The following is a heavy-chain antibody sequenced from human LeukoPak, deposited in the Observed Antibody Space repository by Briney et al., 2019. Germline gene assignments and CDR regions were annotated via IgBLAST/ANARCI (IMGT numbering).Heavy chain of an antibody. Sequence: GGSLRLSCAASGFTVSSNYMSWVRQAPGKGLEWVSVIYSGDSTYYADSVKGRFTISRDNSKNTLYLQMNSLRDEDTAVYYCARGGSGYSYGKIDSWGQGILVTVSS. CDR3: ARGGSGYSYGKIDS. J-gene: IGHJ4*02. CDR1: GFTVSSNY. V-gene: IGHV3-53*01. CDR2: IYSGDST. D-gene: IGHD5-18*01.